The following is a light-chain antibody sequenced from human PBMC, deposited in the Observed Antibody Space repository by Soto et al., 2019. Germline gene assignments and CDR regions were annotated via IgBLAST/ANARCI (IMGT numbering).Light chain of an antibody. V-gene: IGKV3-11*01. CDR2: DAS. J-gene: IGKJ1*01. CDR3: QQYGAMWT. Sequence: EVVLTQAPSLLSLSPGERATLSCRASQSVGTFFAWYQQKPGQAPRLLIYDASNRATGIPARFSGSGSGTDFTLTINRLEPEDFAVYFCQQYGAMWTFGQGTKVDIK. CDR1: QSVGTF.